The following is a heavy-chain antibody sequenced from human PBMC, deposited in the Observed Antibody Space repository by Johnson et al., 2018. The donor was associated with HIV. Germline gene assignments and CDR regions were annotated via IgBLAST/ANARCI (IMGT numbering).Heavy chain of an antibody. CDR2: ISYDGSEK. J-gene: IGHJ3*02. CDR1: GFTFSSYA. CDR3: AKALGMGGEETEAFGI. D-gene: IGHD3-16*01. Sequence: QMQLVESGGGVVQPGRSLRLSCAASGFTFSSYAMHWVRQAPGKGLEWVAVISYDGSEKYYVDSVKGRFTISRDNAKNSLYLQMNSLRAEDTALYYCAKALGMGGEETEAFGIWGQGTMVTVCS. V-gene: IGHV3-30*04.